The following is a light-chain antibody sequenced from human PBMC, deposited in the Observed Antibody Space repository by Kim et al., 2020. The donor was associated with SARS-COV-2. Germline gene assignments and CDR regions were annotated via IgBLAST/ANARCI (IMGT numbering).Light chain of an antibody. J-gene: IGLJ3*02. Sequence: PGQRFTISCSGSSSNIGSNYVYWYQQLPGTAPKLLIYRNNQRPSGVPDRFSGSKSGTSASLAISGLRSGDEADYYCAAWDDSLLGVFGGGTQLTVL. V-gene: IGLV1-47*01. CDR2: RNN. CDR3: AAWDDSLLGV. CDR1: SSNIGSNY.